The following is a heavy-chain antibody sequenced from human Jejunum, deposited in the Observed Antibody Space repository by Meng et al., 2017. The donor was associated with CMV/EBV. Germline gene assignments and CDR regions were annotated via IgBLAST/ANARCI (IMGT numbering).Heavy chain of an antibody. CDR1: GGSISSGDYY. CDR3: ARGQRSYSGSYPEWFDP. CDR2: IYYSGST. J-gene: IGHJ5*02. D-gene: IGHD1-26*01. Sequence: VQLLEAGPGLVKPSQTPSLPCLVSGGSISSGDYYWSWIRQPPGKGLEWIGCIYYSGSTYYNPSLKGRVTISVDTSKNQFSLNLSSVTAADTAVYYCARGQRSYSGSYPEWFDPWGQGTLVTVSS. V-gene: IGHV4-30-4*01.